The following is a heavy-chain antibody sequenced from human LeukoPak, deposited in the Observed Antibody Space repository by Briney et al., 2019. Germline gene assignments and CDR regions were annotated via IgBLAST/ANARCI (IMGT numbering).Heavy chain of an antibody. CDR1: GGSISGGKYF. D-gene: IGHD6-13*01. CDR2: IFYSGRT. Sequence: SETLSLTCTVSGGSISGGKYFWGWIRQPPGKGLEWIGSIFYSGRTYYNPSLKSRVTISVDTSRNEFSLKVMSATVADTAVYYCARRGITYSSSFFEFWGQGALVTVSS. CDR3: ARRGITYSSSFFEF. V-gene: IGHV4-39*01. J-gene: IGHJ4*02.